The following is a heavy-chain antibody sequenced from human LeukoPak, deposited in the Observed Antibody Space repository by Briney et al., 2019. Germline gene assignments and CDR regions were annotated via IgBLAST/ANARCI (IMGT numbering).Heavy chain of an antibody. V-gene: IGHV3-20*04. D-gene: IGHD3-22*01. CDR3: ARAVRNYYDSSGINWYFDL. CDR1: GFTFDDYG. CDR2: INWNGGST. J-gene: IGHJ2*01. Sequence: PGGSLRLSCAASGFTFDDYGMSWVRQAPGKGLESVSGINWNGGSTGYADSVKGRFTISRDNAKNSLYLQMNSLRAEDTALYYCARAVRNYYDSSGINWYFDLWGRGTLVTVSS.